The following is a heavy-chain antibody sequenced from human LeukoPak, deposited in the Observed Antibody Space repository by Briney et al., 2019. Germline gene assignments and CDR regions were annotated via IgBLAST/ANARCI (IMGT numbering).Heavy chain of an antibody. D-gene: IGHD3/OR15-3a*01. CDR1: VYIFCKFC. CDR3: ASDPYLANFWTGYPHY. V-gene: IGHV3-74*01. CDR2: INSEGSTT. J-gene: IGHJ4*02. Sequence: GGSLSLSCAVWVYIFCKFCKYCVPRAPGGGGVWVSRINSEGSTTYYADSVKGRFTISRDNAKNTLFLQMNSLRPEDTAMYYCASDPYLANFWTGYPHYWGQGTLVTVSS.